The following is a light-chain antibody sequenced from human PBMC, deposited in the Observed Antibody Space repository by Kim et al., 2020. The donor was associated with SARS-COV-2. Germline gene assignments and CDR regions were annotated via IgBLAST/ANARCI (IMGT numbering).Light chain of an antibody. CDR3: QSRIT. CDR1: QDISNY. CDR2: DAS. Sequence: DIQMTQSPSSLSASVGDRVTITCQASQDISNYLNWYQQKPGKAPKLLIYDASNLETGVPSRFSGSGSGTDFTFTISSLQPEDIATYYCQSRITFGGGTKVDIK. V-gene: IGKV1-33*01. J-gene: IGKJ4*01.